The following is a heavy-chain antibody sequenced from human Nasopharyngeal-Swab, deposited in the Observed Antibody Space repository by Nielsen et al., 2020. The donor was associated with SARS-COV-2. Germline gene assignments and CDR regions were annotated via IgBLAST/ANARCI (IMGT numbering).Heavy chain of an antibody. V-gene: IGHV4-34*01. CDR3: AKGDDTSGYYYLYGFNM. D-gene: IGHD3-22*01. Sequence: RQAPGKGLEWIGEINHSGGTNYNPSIMSRVTISVDTSKNQFSLKLSSVTAADTAVYYCAKGDDTSGYYYLYGFNMWGQGTMVTVSS. J-gene: IGHJ3*02. CDR2: INHSGGT.